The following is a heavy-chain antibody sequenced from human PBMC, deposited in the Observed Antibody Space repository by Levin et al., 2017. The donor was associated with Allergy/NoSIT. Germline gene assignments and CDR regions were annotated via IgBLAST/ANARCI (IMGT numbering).Heavy chain of an antibody. CDR3: AKALGFCSSTSCSYYMDV. V-gene: IGHV3-23*01. CDR2: ISGSGGST. D-gene: IGHD2-2*01. Sequence: GGSLRLSCAASGFTFTSYAMSWVRQAPGKGLEWVSAISGSGGSTYYADSVKGRFTISRNNSEKTLYLQMNSLRAEDTAVYYCAKALGFCSSTSCSYYMDVWGKGTTVTVSS. CDR1: GFTFTSYA. J-gene: IGHJ6*03.